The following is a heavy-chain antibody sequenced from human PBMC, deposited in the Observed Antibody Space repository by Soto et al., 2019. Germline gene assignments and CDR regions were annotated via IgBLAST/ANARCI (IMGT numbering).Heavy chain of an antibody. CDR1: GGSISSYY. J-gene: IGHJ3*02. V-gene: IGHV4-59*01. CDR3: ARGRITMVRGVIISNRRDAFDI. D-gene: IGHD3-10*01. CDR2: IYYSGST. Sequence: PSETLSLTCTVYGGSISSYYWSWIRQPPGKGLEWIGYIYYSGSTNYNPSLKSRVTISVDTSKNQFSLKLSSVTAADTAVYYCARGRITMVRGVIISNRRDAFDIWGQGTMVTVSS.